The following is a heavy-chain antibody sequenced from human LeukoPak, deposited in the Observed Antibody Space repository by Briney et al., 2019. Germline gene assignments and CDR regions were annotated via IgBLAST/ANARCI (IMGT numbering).Heavy chain of an antibody. CDR2: INHSGST. D-gene: IGHD3-22*01. Sequence: SETLSLTCTVSGGSISSSNYYWGWIRQPPGKGLEWIGEINHSGSTNYNPSLKSRVTISVDTSKNQFSLKLSSVTAADTAVYYCARGRDTITMISRGDYWGQGTLVTVSS. CDR3: ARGRDTITMISRGDY. J-gene: IGHJ4*02. V-gene: IGHV4-39*07. CDR1: GGSISSSNYY.